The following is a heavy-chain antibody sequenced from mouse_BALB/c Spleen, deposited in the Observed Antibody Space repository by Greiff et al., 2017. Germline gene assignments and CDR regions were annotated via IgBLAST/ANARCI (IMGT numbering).Heavy chain of an antibody. CDR1: GFTFSSFG. V-gene: IGHV5-17*02. J-gene: IGHJ3*01. CDR3: ARNWDEGAY. CDR2: ISSGSSTI. Sequence: EVKLEESGGGLVQPGGSRKLSCAASGFTFSSFGMHWVRQAPEKGLEWVAYISSGSSTIYYADTVKGRFTISRDNPKNTLFLQMTSLRSEDTAMYYCARNWDEGAYWGQGTLVTVSA. D-gene: IGHD4-1*01.